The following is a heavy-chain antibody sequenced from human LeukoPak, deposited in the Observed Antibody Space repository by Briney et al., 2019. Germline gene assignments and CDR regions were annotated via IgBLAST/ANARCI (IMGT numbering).Heavy chain of an antibody. CDR3: VTRQNYYGSGSSFDY. Sequence: AGSLSLTCSASGFTFSSYAMHWVRQAPGKGLEYVSAISSNGGSTYYAASVKRRFTISRDNSKNTLYLQMSSLRAEDTAVYYCVTRQNYYGSGSSFDYWGQGTLVTVSS. J-gene: IGHJ4*02. CDR2: ISSNGGST. V-gene: IGHV3-64D*06. CDR1: GFTFSSYA. D-gene: IGHD3-10*01.